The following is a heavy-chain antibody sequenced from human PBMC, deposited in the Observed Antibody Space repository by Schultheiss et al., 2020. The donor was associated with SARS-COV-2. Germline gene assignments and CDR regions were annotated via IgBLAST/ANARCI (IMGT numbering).Heavy chain of an antibody. J-gene: IGHJ4*02. CDR1: GFTFSSYA. CDR2: IKQDGSEK. Sequence: GGSLRLSCAASGFTFSSYAMHWVRQAPGKGLEWVANIKQDGSEKYYVDSVKGRFTISRDNAKNSLYLQMNSLRAEDTAVYYCAKSGEADMDIVVVTAIQALDYWGQGTLVTVAS. CDR3: AKSGEADMDIVVVTAIQALDY. V-gene: IGHV3-7*01. D-gene: IGHD2-21*02.